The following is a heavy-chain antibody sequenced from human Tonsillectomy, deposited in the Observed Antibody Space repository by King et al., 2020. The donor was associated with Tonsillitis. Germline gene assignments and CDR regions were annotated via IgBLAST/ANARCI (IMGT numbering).Heavy chain of an antibody. Sequence: QLQESGPGVVKPSETLSLTCSVSSDSIRSGDHYWAWSRQPPGKGLEWIGYLYYSWTIFYNPSLKIRITITGGTSENRFSLKLSSVTAADTAVYFCARYVSGSFDYWGQGALVTVSS. D-gene: IGHD1-26*01. J-gene: IGHJ4*02. CDR2: LYYSWTI. V-gene: IGHV4-39*01. CDR3: ARYVSGSFDY. CDR1: SDSIRSGDHY.